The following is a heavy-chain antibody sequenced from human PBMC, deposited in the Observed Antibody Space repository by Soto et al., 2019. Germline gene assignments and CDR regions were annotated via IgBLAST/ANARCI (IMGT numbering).Heavy chain of an antibody. CDR3: ARGSAFTGLDY. J-gene: IGHJ4*02. D-gene: IGHD4-4*01. CDR1: GFIFSRYS. Sequence: GGSLRLSCAVSGFIFSRYSMNWVRQAPGKGLEWVSSIGTSGSYIYDTDSVKGRFTISRDNTKDSLYLQMNSLRAEDTAIYYCARGSAFTGLDYWGQGTPVTVPQ. CDR2: IGTSGSYI. V-gene: IGHV3-21*01.